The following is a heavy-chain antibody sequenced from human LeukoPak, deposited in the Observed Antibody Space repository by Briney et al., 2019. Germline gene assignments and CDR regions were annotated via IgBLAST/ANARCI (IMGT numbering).Heavy chain of an antibody. CDR3: ARVRSIEGWFDP. J-gene: IGHJ5*02. CDR1: GGSISSHY. CDR2: IHSSGST. V-gene: IGHV4-59*11. Sequence: PSETLSLTCTVSGGSISSHYWSWIRQPPGKGLEWIGYIHSSGSTHSNPSLKSRVTISVDTSKNQFSLKMNSVTAADTAVYYCARVRSIEGWFDPWGQGTLVTVSS.